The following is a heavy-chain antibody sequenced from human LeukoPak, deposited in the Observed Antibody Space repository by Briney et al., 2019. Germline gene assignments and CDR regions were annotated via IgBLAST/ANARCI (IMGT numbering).Heavy chain of an antibody. V-gene: IGHV3-23*01. CDR1: GFTFNSYA. D-gene: IGHD3-10*01. J-gene: IGHJ5*02. CDR2: ISGTGGRT. CDR3: AKDRGVHYYGSERGLFNWFDP. Sequence: GGSLRLSCAASGFTFNSYAMSWVRQAPGKGLEWVSAISGTGGRTYYADSVKGRFTISRDNSKNTLYLQMNSLRAEDTAVYYCAKDRGVHYYGSERGLFNWFDPWGQGTLVTVSS.